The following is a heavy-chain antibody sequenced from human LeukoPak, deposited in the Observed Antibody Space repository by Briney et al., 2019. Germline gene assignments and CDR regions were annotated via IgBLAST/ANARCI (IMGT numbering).Heavy chain of an antibody. CDR2: ISGSGGST. D-gene: IGHD5-24*01. V-gene: IGHV3-23*01. J-gene: IGHJ4*02. CDR1: GFTFSNYA. Sequence: GGSLRLSCAASGFTFSNYAMSWVRQAPGKGLEWVSAISGSGGSTYYADSVKGRFTISRDNSKNTLYLQMNSLRAEDTAVYYCAKDDRWLQFCCWGQGTLVTVSA. CDR3: AKDDRWLQFCC.